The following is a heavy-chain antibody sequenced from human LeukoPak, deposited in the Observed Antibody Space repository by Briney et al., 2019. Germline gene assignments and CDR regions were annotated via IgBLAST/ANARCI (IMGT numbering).Heavy chain of an antibody. Sequence: GGSLRLSCAASGITVSSNFMSWVRQAPGKGMEWVSAISGSGGSTYYADSVKGRFTISRDNSKNTLYLQMNSLRAEDTAVYYCAKDVAVEDYYYMDVWGKGTTVTVSS. J-gene: IGHJ6*03. CDR3: AKDVAVEDYYYMDV. D-gene: IGHD4-23*01. CDR2: ISGSGGST. V-gene: IGHV3-23*01. CDR1: GITVSSNF.